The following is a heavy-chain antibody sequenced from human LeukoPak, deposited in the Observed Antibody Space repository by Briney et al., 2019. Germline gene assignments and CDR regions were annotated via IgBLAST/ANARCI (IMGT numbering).Heavy chain of an antibody. CDR3: ARGVDYGDYFDY. CDR1: GGSISSGGYS. Sequence: LSLTCTVSGGSISSGGYSWSWIRQPPGKGLEWIGYIYHSGSTYYNPSLKSRVTISVDRSKNQFSLKLSSVTAADTAVYYCARGVDYGDYFDYWGQGTLVTVSS. J-gene: IGHJ4*02. D-gene: IGHD4-17*01. CDR2: IYHSGST. V-gene: IGHV4-30-2*01.